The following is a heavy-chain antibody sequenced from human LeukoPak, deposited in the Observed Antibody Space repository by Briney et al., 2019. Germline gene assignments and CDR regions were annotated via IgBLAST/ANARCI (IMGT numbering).Heavy chain of an antibody. CDR2: IKQDGSEK. CDR1: GFTFSSYW. D-gene: IGHD2-15*01. Sequence: GGSLRLSCAASGFTFSSYWMSWVRQAPGKGLEWVANIKQDGSEKYYVDSVKGRLTISRDNAKNSLYLQMNSLRAEDTAVYYCARDCSGGSCYGWYYFDYWGQGTLVSVSS. J-gene: IGHJ4*02. CDR3: ARDCSGGSCYGWYYFDY. V-gene: IGHV3-7*01.